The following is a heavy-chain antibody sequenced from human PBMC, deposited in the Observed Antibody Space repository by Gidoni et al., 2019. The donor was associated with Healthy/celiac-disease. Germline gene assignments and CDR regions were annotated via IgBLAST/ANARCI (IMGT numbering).Heavy chain of an antibody. V-gene: IGHV3-33*01. CDR3: ARDFRLLGEVGVSI. CDR2: IWYDGGNQ. J-gene: IGHJ4*02. D-gene: IGHD3-10*01. Sequence: QVQLVESGGGVVQPGRSLRLSCAASGFTFSSYGMHWVRQAPGKGLEWVAVIWYDGGNQYYADSVKGRFTISRDNSKNTLYLQMNNLRVEDTAVYYCARDFRLLGEVGVSIWGQGTLVTVSS. CDR1: GFTFSSYG.